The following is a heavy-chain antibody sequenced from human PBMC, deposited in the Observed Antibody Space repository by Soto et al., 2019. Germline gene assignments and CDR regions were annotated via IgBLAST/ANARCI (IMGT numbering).Heavy chain of an antibody. Sequence: EVQLVESGGGLVQPGGYRRVSCAASGFTFSTYWMYWVRQAPGKGLVWVSRTNSDGSDTSYADSVKGRFTISRDNAKNTLYLQMNSLRAEDTAVYYCARDRGWSLFDYWGQGTLVTVSS. D-gene: IGHD6-19*01. V-gene: IGHV3-74*01. CDR3: ARDRGWSLFDY. CDR2: TNSDGSDT. J-gene: IGHJ4*02. CDR1: GFTFSTYW.